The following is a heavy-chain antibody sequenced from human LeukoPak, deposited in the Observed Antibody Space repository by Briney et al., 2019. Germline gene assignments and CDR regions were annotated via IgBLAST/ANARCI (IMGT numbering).Heavy chain of an antibody. CDR3: AKDRVSPGFNWFDP. CDR2: INGRGDNT. V-gene: IGHV3-23*01. J-gene: IGHJ5*02. CDR1: GVIISSYA. D-gene: IGHD2/OR15-2a*01. Sequence: GGSLRLSCAASGVIISSYAMSWVRQAPGKGLEWVSAINGRGDNTYYADFVKGRFTISRDSSKSTVYLQMNSLRTEDTAVYYCAKDRVSPGFNWFDPWGQGTLVTVSS.